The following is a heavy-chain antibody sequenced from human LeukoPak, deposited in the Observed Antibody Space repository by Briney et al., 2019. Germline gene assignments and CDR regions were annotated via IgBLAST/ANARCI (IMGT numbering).Heavy chain of an antibody. CDR2: IYSGGST. CDR1: GFTVSSNY. Sequence: GGSLRLSCAASGFTVSSNYMSWVRQAPGKGLEWVSVIYSGGSTYYADSVKGRFTISRDNSKNTLYLQMNSLRAEDTAVYYCARAIAARPWGYYYGMDVWGQGTTVTVSS. J-gene: IGHJ6*02. V-gene: IGHV3-66*02. CDR3: ARAIAARPWGYYYGMDV. D-gene: IGHD6-6*01.